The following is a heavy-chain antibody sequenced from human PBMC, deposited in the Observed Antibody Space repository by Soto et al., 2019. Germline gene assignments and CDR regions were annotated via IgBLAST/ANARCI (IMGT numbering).Heavy chain of an antibody. D-gene: IGHD3-22*01. CDR1: GGSISSYY. CDR2: IYYSGST. Sequence: SETLSLTCTVSGGSISSYYWSWIRQPPGKGLEWIGYIYYSGSTNYNPSLKSRVTISVDTSKNQFSLKLSSVTAADTAVYYCARDGGYYDSSGYSLGFDYWGQGTLVTVSS. V-gene: IGHV4-59*01. CDR3: ARDGGYYDSSGYSLGFDY. J-gene: IGHJ4*02.